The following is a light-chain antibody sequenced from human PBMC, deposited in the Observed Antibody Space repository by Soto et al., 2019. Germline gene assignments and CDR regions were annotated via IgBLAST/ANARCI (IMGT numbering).Light chain of an antibody. J-gene: IGKJ5*01. CDR2: GAA. Sequence: IILTQSPDTLTLYTGERATLSCSVSQTVSSNYLAWCQQRPGQAPRLLIYGAATRAAGIPDRFSGSGSGTDFTLTIIRLEPEDSAVYFCQQYTGPPTTFGQGTRLEIK. V-gene: IGKV3-20*01. CDR1: QTVSSNY. CDR3: QQYTGPPTT.